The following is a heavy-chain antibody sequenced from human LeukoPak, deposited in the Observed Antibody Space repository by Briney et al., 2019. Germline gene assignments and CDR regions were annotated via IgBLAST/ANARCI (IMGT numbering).Heavy chain of an antibody. CDR2: IYASGST. D-gene: IGHD4-11*01. CDR1: GGSISSYY. J-gene: IGHJ4*02. CDR3: ASNGVTSGPFDY. Sequence: SETLSLTCTVSGGSISSYYWSRIRQPAGKGLEWIGRIYASGSTSYNPSLKSRVTMSVDTSKNQFSLKLSSVTAADTAVYYCASNGVTSGPFDYWGQGTLVTVSS. V-gene: IGHV4-4*07.